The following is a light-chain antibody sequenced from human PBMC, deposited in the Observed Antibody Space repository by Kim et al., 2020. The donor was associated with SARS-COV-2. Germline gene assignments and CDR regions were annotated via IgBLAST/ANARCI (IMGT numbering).Light chain of an antibody. CDR2: KAS. J-gene: IGKJ2*01. Sequence: IHMTQTPSTLSASVGDSVTITCRASQSISDWLAWYQQKPGKDPNLLIYKASALESGVLSRFSGIGSGTEFSLTISSLQPDDFATYECQHYNSYPYTFGQGTKLEI. CDR3: QHYNSYPYT. V-gene: IGKV1-5*03. CDR1: QSISDW.